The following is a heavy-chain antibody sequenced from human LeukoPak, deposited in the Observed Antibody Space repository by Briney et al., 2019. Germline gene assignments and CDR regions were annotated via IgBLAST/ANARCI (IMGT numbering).Heavy chain of an antibody. V-gene: IGHV4-34*01. CDR3: ARARRLYYYDSSYYFDY. J-gene: IGHJ4*02. CDR1: GGSFSGYY. CDR2: INHSGGT. D-gene: IGHD3-22*01. Sequence: SETLSLTCAVYGGSFSGYYWSWIRQPPGKWLEWIGEINHSGGTNYNPSLKSRVTISVDTSKNQFSLKLSSVTAADTAVYYCARARRLYYYDSSYYFDYWGQGTLVTVSS.